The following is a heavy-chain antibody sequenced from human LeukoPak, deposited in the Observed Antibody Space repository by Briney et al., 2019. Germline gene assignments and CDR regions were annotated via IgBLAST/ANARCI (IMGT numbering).Heavy chain of an antibody. Sequence: AASVKVSCKASGFTFSNSAIQWVRQARGQRLEWIGWIGVAGGNTNYAQTLQGRITIARDMSTSTAYMELTSLRSDDTAVYYCAAEIYGGNTDCCTFDFWGPGTPVTVSS. D-gene: IGHD4-23*01. J-gene: IGHJ3*01. CDR3: AAEIYGGNTDCCTFDF. V-gene: IGHV1-58*02. CDR2: IGVAGGNT. CDR1: GFTFSNSA.